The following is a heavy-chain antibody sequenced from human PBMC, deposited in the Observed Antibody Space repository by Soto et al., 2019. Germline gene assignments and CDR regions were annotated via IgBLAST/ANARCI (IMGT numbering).Heavy chain of an antibody. CDR3: ASSTHYYYYGMDV. V-gene: IGHV1-18*01. D-gene: IGHD2-2*01. CDR1: GYTFTSYG. CDR2: ISAYNGNT. Sequence: ASVKVSCKASGYTFTSYGISWVRQAPGQGLEWMGWISAYNGNTNYAQKLQGRVTMTTDTSTSTAYMELRGLRSDDTAVYYCASSTHYYYYGMDVWGQGTTVTVSS. J-gene: IGHJ6*02.